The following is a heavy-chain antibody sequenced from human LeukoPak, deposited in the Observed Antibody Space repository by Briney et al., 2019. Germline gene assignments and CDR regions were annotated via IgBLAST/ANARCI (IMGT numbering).Heavy chain of an antibody. CDR1: GGSTSSYY. D-gene: IGHD2-2*01. CDR3: ARDCSSTCSDAFDI. V-gene: IGHV4-59*01. J-gene: IGHJ3*02. CDR2: IYYSGST. Sequence: PSETLSLTCTVSGGSTSSYYWSWIRQPPGKGLEWIGYIYYSGSTNYNPSLKSRVTISVDTSKNQFSLRLSSVTAADTAVYYCARDCSSTCSDAFDIWGQGTMVTVSS.